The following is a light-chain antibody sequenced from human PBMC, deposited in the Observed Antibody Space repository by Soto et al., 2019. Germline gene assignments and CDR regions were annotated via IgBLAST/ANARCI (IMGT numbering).Light chain of an antibody. J-gene: IGKJ1*01. CDR1: QCIRND. CDR2: AAS. V-gene: IGKV1-17*01. Sequence: DIQLTQSPSTLSGSVGDRVTITCRASQCIRNDSGWYQQKPGKAPKRLIYAASILQSGVPSSFSGGGSGTEFTLIISSLQPEDFATYYCLQHNTYPRTFGQGTKVDIK. CDR3: LQHNTYPRT.